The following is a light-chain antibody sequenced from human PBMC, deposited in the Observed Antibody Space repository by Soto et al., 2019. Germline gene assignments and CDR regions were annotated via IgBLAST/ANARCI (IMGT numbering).Light chain of an antibody. J-gene: IGKJ1*01. V-gene: IGKV3-11*01. Sequence: EIVFTQSPATLSLSPGERATLSCRASQTINTYLAWFQQKAGQAPRLLIYDASNRATGISARFSGSGSGTDFTLTISSLEPEDFAVYYCQQRSNWPRTFGQGTKVE. CDR2: DAS. CDR1: QTINTY. CDR3: QQRSNWPRT.